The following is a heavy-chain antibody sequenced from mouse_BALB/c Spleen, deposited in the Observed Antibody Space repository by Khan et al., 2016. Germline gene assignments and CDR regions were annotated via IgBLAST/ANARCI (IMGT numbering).Heavy chain of an antibody. V-gene: IGHV1-87*01. J-gene: IGHJ3*01. CDR3: ADALFVY. CDR1: GYTSANYW. CDR2: IYPGDGDT. Sequence: VQFLESGAELARPGASVRLSCKASGYTSANYWMQWVKQRPGQGLEWIGSIYPGDGDTRYSQKFKDKATLTADKSSSSAYMHLRSVASEDSAVYYCADALFVYWGQGTLVTVSA.